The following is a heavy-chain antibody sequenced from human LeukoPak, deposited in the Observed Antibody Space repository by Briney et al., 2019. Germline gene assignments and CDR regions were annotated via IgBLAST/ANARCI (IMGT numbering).Heavy chain of an antibody. CDR1: GFTVSSNY. Sequence: PGGSLRLSCAAPGFTVSSNYMSWVRQAPGKGLEWVSVIYSGGSTYYADSVKGRFTISRDNSKNTLYLQMNSLRAEDTAVYYCASQPGKLWFGEFYGMDVWGQGTTVTVSS. V-gene: IGHV3-53*01. D-gene: IGHD3-10*01. J-gene: IGHJ6*02. CDR3: ASQPGKLWFGEFYGMDV. CDR2: IYSGGST.